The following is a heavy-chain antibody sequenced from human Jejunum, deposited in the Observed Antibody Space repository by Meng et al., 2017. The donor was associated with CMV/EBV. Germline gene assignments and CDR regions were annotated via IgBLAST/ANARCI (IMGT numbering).Heavy chain of an antibody. CDR3: ARWVDGYSSDAFDI. Sequence: SGGSVSNSIDYWSWIRQPPGEGLEWIGYIFHSGSTNYNPSLTSRITISVDTSKNHFSLKLSSLTAADTAVYYCARWVDGYSSDAFDIWGPGTMVTVSS. CDR2: IFHSGST. D-gene: IGHD3-22*01. J-gene: IGHJ3*02. CDR1: GGSVSNSIDY. V-gene: IGHV4-61*03.